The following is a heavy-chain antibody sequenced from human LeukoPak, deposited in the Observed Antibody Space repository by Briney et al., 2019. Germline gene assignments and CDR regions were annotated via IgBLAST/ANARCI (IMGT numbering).Heavy chain of an antibody. D-gene: IGHD4-11*01. Sequence: GGSLRLSCVASGLRFRSYAMNWVRQAPGKGLECISTISDDSSFTYYADSVKGRFTISRDNSKNTLYLQMNSLRAEDTALYFCAREGLTTTPNNAFDIWGQGTMVTVSS. CDR2: ISDDSSFT. CDR3: AREGLTTTPNNAFDI. V-gene: IGHV3-23*01. CDR1: GLRFRSYA. J-gene: IGHJ3*02.